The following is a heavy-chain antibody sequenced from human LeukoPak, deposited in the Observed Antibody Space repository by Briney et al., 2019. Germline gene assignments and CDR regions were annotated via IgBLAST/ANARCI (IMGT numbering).Heavy chain of an antibody. CDR3: ARDFKVTLVEYYYYYMDV. Sequence: ASVKVSCKVSGYTLTELSMHWVRQAPGKGLEWMGGFDPEDGETIYAQKFQGRVTMTEDTSTDTAYMELSSLRSDDTAVYYCARDFKVTLVEYYYYYMDVWGKGTTVTVSS. D-gene: IGHD1-26*01. J-gene: IGHJ6*03. V-gene: IGHV1-24*01. CDR2: FDPEDGET. CDR1: GYTLTELS.